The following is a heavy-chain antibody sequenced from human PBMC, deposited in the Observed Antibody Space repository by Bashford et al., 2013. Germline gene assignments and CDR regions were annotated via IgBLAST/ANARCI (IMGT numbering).Heavy chain of an antibody. CDR1: GYTFITYG. CDR2: ISTASGST. V-gene: IGHV1-18*01. Sequence: ASVKVSCKASGYTFITYGITWVRQAPGQGLEWMGWISTASGSTNYAQKFQGRVTMTTDTSTSTASMELRSLRSDDTAIYFCAREPQYCSGGTCSPDYWGQGTLVTVSS. J-gene: IGHJ4*02. CDR3: AREPQYCSGGTCSPDY. D-gene: IGHD2-15*01.